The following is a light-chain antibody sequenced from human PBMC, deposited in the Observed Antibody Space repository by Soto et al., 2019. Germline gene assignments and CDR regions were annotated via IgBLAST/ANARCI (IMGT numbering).Light chain of an antibody. CDR3: HQYNNRWT. CDR1: QSIRVW. J-gene: IGKJ1*01. Sequence: DIQMTQSPSTLSASVGDRVTITCRASQSIRVWLAWFQQKPGNAPKLLIYKASTLESGVPSRFSGSGSGTEFTLTISSMQPDHSATYYCHQYNNRWTFGQGTKVEI. CDR2: KAS. V-gene: IGKV1-5*03.